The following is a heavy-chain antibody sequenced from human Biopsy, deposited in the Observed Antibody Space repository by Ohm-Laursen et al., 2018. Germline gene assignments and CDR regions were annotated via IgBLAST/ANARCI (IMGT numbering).Heavy chain of an antibody. D-gene: IGHD4-23*01. Sequence: SETLSLTCSVSGVSMRSYDVYWNWIRQGPGKGLQWIGTALFTGTTYYSPALRGRLSLSIDTSMKQMTLKLWSVSVADTAVYYCDRQTAYAGDVRYGLDVWGPGIKVSVS. V-gene: IGHV4-39*01. J-gene: IGHJ6*02. CDR3: DRQTAYAGDVRYGLDV. CDR2: ALFTGTT. CDR1: GVSMRSYDVY.